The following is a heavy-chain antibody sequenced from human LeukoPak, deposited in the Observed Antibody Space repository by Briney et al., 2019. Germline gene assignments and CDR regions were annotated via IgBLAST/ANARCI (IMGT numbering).Heavy chain of an antibody. J-gene: IGHJ4*02. CDR3: ARDSGSAYYGVDF. CDR1: GFIFSTXX. D-gene: IGHD3-3*01. Sequence: GGSLRLSCAASGFIFSTXXXXXXRQXPXXXXXXXAVIAXXGSHKYYAXSXXXXXTISRDTSKNTLHLQMNSLRAEDTAVYYCARDSGSAYYGVDFWGQGTLVTVSS. CDR2: IAXXGSHK. V-gene: IGHV3-30*03.